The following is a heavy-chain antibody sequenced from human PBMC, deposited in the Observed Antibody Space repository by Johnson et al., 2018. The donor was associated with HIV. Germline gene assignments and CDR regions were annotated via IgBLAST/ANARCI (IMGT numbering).Heavy chain of an antibody. V-gene: IGHV3-11*04. Sequence: HVQLVESGGGLVKPGGSLRLSCAASGFTFSDYYMSWIRQAPGKGLEWVSYISSSGSTIYHAESVKGRFTISRDNAKNSLYLQMDSLRDEDMAVYYCARDGGVAAAVGVVAFDIWGQGTMVTVSS. CDR2: ISSSGSTI. CDR3: ARDGGVAAAVGVVAFDI. CDR1: GFTFSDYY. J-gene: IGHJ3*02. D-gene: IGHD6-13*01.